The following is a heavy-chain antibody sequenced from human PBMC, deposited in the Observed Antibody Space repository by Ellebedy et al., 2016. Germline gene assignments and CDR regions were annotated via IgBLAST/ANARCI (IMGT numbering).Heavy chain of an antibody. CDR1: GGSFNTYY. CDR3: ARGGVMSRIRH. V-gene: IGHV4-34*01. D-gene: IGHD3-16*01. CDR2: VNHSGNT. Sequence: SETLSLTCAVSGGSFNTYYWSWVRQAPGKGLEWMGEVNHSGNTDYNPSLKSRVTIPADTSKSQLSLIMDSVPAADTAVYYCARGGVMSRIRHWGQGTLVTVSS. J-gene: IGHJ1*01.